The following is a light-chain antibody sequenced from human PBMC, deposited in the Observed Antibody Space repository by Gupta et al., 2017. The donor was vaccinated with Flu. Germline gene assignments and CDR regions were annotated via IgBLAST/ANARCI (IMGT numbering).Light chain of an antibody. J-gene: IGKJ1*01. CDR3: QQGYSFPRT. CDR1: QGVGDW. Sequence: DIQMTQSPSSVSASVGDRVTITCRASQGVGDWLAWYQQKPGKAPKLLIYAAVHLESGVPSRFSGTGSATDFALTISSLQPDDFATYYCQQGYSFPRTFGQGTMVEIK. CDR2: AAV. V-gene: IGKV1-12*01.